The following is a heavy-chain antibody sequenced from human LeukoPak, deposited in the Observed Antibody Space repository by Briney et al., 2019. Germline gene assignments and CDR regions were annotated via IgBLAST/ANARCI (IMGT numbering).Heavy chain of an antibody. V-gene: IGHV3-21*01. CDR3: AKDGVAARPFDY. CDR2: ISSNNRYI. CDR1: GFTFSTYS. D-gene: IGHD6-6*01. J-gene: IGHJ4*02. Sequence: GRSLRLSCAASGFTFSTYSMNWVRQAPGKGLEWVSSISSNNRYIYYADSVKGRFTISRDNAKNTLYLQMNSLRAEDTAVYYCAKDGVAARPFDYWGQGTLVTVSS.